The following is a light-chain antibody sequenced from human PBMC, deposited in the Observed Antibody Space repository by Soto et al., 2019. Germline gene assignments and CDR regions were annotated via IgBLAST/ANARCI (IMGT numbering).Light chain of an antibody. J-gene: IGLJ1*01. CDR1: SSDVGGYNY. V-gene: IGLV2-14*01. CDR2: DGS. CDR3: ISYTSSSTLYV. Sequence: QSALTQPASVCGSPGQAITIPCTGTSSDVGGYNYVSWYQQHPGKAPKVMIYDGSNRPSGVSNRFSGSKSGNTASLTISGLQAEDEADYYCISYTSSSTLYVFGTGTKLTVL.